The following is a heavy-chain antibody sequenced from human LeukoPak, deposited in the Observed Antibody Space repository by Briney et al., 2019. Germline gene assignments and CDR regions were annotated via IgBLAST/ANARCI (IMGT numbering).Heavy chain of an antibody. CDR3: AREDRAFRVDY. CDR1: GFTFSAYA. D-gene: IGHD2/OR15-2a*01. V-gene: IGHV3-30*04. CDR2: IAYDGSHH. J-gene: IGHJ4*02. Sequence: PGGSLRLSCIASGFTFSAYAMHWVRQAPGKGLEWMGLIAYDGSHHYYADSVKGRVTISRDNSKNSMFLQMGSLRVEDTAVYYCAREDRAFRVDYWGQGTLVSVSS.